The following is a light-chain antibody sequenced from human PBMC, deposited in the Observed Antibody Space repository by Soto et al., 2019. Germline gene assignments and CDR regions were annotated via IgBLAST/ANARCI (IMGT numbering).Light chain of an antibody. Sequence: DIEITRSRASLSASVVPRVTITFRASQGIRKDLGWYQQKPGKAPKRLIYAASSLQSGVPSRFSGSGSGTEITLTIRSLQPDDFATYYCKQYNSHPRTLGPGTKVDTK. CDR3: KQYNSHPRT. V-gene: IGKV1-17*01. CDR1: QGIRKD. CDR2: AAS. J-gene: IGKJ1*01.